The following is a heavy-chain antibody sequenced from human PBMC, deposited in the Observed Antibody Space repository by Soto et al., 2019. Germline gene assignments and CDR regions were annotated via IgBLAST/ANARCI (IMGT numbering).Heavy chain of an antibody. CDR3: AIKDYDCGGADS. Sequence: EVQLVESGGGLVEPGRSLTVSCVGSGFNFHNYAMQWVRQVPGKGLEWVSGINWSTGVVGYADAVKGRFILSRDNAKNALYLEINRLRVEDTAFYYCAIKDYDCGGADSWGRGTLVTVSA. V-gene: IGHV3-9*01. J-gene: IGHJ4*02. CDR1: GFNFHNYA. D-gene: IGHD3-9*01. CDR2: INWSTGVV.